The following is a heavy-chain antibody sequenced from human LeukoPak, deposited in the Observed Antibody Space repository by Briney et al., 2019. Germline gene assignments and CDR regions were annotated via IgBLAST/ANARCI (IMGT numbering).Heavy chain of an antibody. CDR2: IYYSGST. D-gene: IGHD1-26*01. CDR1: GGSISSYY. J-gene: IGHJ3*02. Sequence: NPSETLSLTCTVSGGSISSYYWSWIRQPPGKGLEWIGYIYYSGSTNYNPSLKSRVTISVDTSKNQFSLKLSSVTAADTAVYYCARRSGSYYPAFDIWGQGTMVTVSS. V-gene: IGHV4-59*01. CDR3: ARRSGSYYPAFDI.